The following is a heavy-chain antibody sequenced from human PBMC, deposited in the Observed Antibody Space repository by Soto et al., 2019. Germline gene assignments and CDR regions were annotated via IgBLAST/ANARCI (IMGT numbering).Heavy chain of an antibody. J-gene: IGHJ4*02. CDR2: ISSNGGST. V-gene: IGHV3-64*01. CDR3: ARVAGGGTYYFDY. CDR1: GFTFSSYA. Sequence: EVQLVESGGGLVQPGGSLRLSCAASGFTFSSYAMHWVRQAPGKGLEYVSAISSNGGSTYYANSVKGRFTISRDNSKNTLDLQMGSLRAEDMAVYYCARVAGGGTYYFDYWGQGTLVTVSS. D-gene: IGHD2-8*02.